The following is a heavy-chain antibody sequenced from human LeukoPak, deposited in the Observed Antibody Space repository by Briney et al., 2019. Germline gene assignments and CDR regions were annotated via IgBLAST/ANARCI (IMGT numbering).Heavy chain of an antibody. Sequence: SETLSLTCAVYGGSFSGYYWSWIRQPPGKGLEWIGEINHSGSTNYNPSLKSRVTISVDTSKNQFSLKLNSVTAADAAVYYCARQRVHLDYWGQGTLVTVSS. J-gene: IGHJ4*02. D-gene: IGHD1-1*01. CDR2: INHSGST. V-gene: IGHV4-34*01. CDR3: ARQRVHLDY. CDR1: GGSFSGYY.